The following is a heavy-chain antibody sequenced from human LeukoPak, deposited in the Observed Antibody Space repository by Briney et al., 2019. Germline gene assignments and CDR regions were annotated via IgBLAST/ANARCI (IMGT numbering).Heavy chain of an antibody. CDR3: VRQRLWSDL. D-gene: IGHD4-11*01. CDR2: IYYDGTT. CDR1: SVSITQTNHF. J-gene: IGHJ5*02. Sequence: SETLSLTCTVSSVSITQTNHFWGWIRQPPGKGLEWIGNIYYDGTTCYNPSLKSRVSMSVDTSKKQFALNLNSMTASDTGFYYCVRQRLWSDLWGQGALVIVSS. V-gene: IGHV4-39*01.